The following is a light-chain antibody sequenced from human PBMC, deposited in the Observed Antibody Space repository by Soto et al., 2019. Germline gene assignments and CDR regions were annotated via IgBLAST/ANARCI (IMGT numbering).Light chain of an antibody. V-gene: IGKV1-5*03. CDR1: QTINNL. CDR3: QEYDTSFTWT. CDR2: KVS. Sequence: DIQMTQSPSTLSASIGDTVTITCRASQTINNLLAWYQQKPGQAPKVLIHKVSTLESGVPASFSGSGSGTDFTLTISNLQPDDFATYDCQEYDTSFTWTFGQGTRVELK. J-gene: IGKJ1*01.